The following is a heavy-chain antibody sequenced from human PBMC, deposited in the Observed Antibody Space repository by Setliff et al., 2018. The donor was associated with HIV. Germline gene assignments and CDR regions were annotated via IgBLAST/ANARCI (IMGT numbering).Heavy chain of an antibody. CDR1: GYTFIKYG. CDR2: INPYNGDT. D-gene: IGHD3-10*01. J-gene: IGHJ5*02. CDR3: ASVWFGELLWQGNYFDP. V-gene: IGHV1-18*01. Sequence: RASVKVSCKPSGYTFIKYGITWVRQAPGQGLEWMGWINPYNGDTNYAEKFRGRVTMTTDTSTSTAYMEPRSLRSDDTAVYYCASVWFGELLWQGNYFDPWGQGTLVTVSS.